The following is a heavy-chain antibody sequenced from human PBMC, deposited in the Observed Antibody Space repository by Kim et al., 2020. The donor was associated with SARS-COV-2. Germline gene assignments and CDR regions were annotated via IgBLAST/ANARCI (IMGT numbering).Heavy chain of an antibody. Sequence: GGSLRLSCTTSGFTFTGYAMSWVRQAPGKGLEWVSSIDGSDGTTYFVDSVKGRFTISRDNSKNTLYLQMSTLRADDTAVYYCVKGGWGSIWHHWGQGTL. CDR1: GFTFTGYA. CDR3: VKGGWGSIWHH. CDR2: IDGSDGTT. V-gene: IGHV3-23*01. J-gene: IGHJ5*02. D-gene: IGHD2-21*01.